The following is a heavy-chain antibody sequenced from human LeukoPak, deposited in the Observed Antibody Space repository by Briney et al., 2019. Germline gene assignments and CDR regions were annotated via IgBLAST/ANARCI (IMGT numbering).Heavy chain of an antibody. CDR2: ISGSGGST. J-gene: IGHJ3*02. CDR3: AKAIVVVPAANDAFDI. CDR1: GFTFSSYA. Sequence: HAGGSLRLSCAASGFTFSSYAISWVRQAPGKGLEWVSGISGSGGSTNYADSVKGRFTISRDNSKNTLYLQMNSLRAEDTAVYYCAKAIVVVPAANDAFDIWGQGTMVTVSS. D-gene: IGHD2-2*01. V-gene: IGHV3-23*01.